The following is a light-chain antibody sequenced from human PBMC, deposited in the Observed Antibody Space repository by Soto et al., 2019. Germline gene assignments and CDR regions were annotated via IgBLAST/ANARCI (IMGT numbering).Light chain of an antibody. CDR1: QSVSSSY. CDR3: QQSVT. J-gene: IGKJ3*01. CDR2: GAS. Sequence: EIVLTQSPGTLSLSPGERATLSCRASQSVSSSYLAWYQQKPGQAPRLLIYGASSRATGIPDRFSGSGSGTDFTLTISRLEPEDFAVYYCQQSVTFGTGTKVDIK. V-gene: IGKV3-20*01.